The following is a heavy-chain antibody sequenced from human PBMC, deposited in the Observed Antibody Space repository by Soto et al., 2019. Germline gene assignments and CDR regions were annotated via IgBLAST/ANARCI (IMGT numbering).Heavy chain of an antibody. Sequence: PSETLSLTCTVSGGSISSGDHYWSWIRQPPGKGLEWIGYIYYSGSTYYNPSLKSRVTISVDTSKNQFSLKLSSVTAADTAVYYCAREGRHCISTSCYGYYYYNGMDVWGQGTTVTVSS. CDR2: IYYSGST. V-gene: IGHV4-30-4*01. CDR1: GGSISSGDHY. CDR3: AREGRHCISTSCYGYYYYNGMDV. D-gene: IGHD2-2*01. J-gene: IGHJ6*02.